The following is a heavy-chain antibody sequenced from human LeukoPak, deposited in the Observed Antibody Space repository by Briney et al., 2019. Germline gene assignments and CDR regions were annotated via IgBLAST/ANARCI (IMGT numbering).Heavy chain of an antibody. Sequence: GGSLRLSCAASGFTFSSYGMHWVRQAPGKGLEWVAVISYDGSNKYYADSVKGRFTISRDNSKNTLYLQMNSLRAEDTAVYYCARIFSGYYYYFDYWGQGTLVTVSS. V-gene: IGHV3-30*03. J-gene: IGHJ4*02. D-gene: IGHD3-22*01. CDR3: ARIFSGYYYYFDY. CDR1: GFTFSSYG. CDR2: ISYDGSNK.